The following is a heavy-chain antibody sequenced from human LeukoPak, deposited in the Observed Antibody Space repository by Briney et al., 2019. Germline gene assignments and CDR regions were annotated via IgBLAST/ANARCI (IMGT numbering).Heavy chain of an antibody. CDR1: GGSISSGSYY. V-gene: IGHV4-61*02. Sequence: PSETLSLTCTVSGGSISSGSYYWSWIRQPAGKGLEWIGRIYTSGSTNYNPSLKSRVTISVDTSKNQFSLKLSSVTAADTAVYYCARVGPEGIVVVPAANSDSFDIWGQGTMVTVSS. J-gene: IGHJ3*02. CDR3: ARVGPEGIVVVPAANSDSFDI. CDR2: IYTSGST. D-gene: IGHD2-2*01.